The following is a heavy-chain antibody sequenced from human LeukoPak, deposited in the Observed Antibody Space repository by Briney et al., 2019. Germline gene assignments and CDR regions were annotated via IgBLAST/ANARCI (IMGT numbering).Heavy chain of an antibody. CDR2: ISAYNGDT. J-gene: IGHJ6*03. V-gene: IGHV1-18*01. CDR3: ARAEDYYYYMDV. CDR1: GYTFTTYG. Sequence: GASVKVSCKASGYTFTTYGVTWVRQAPRQGLEWMGWISAYNGDTNYAQKFQGRMTMTTDTSTNTAYMELRGLRSDDTAVYYCARAEDYYYYMDVWGKGTTVTVSS.